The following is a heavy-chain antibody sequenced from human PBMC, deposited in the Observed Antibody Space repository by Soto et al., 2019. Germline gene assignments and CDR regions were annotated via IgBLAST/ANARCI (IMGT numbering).Heavy chain of an antibody. Sequence: EVQLVESGGGLVQPGGSLRLSCAASGFTVSSNYMSWVRQAPGKGLEWVSVIYSGGSTYYADSVKGRFTISRHNSKNTLYLQMNSLRAEDTAVYYCARITAHDYGDYGGTYYYYMDVWGKGTTVTVSS. J-gene: IGHJ6*03. V-gene: IGHV3-53*04. CDR3: ARITAHDYGDYGGTYYYYMDV. D-gene: IGHD4-17*01. CDR2: IYSGGST. CDR1: GFTVSSNY.